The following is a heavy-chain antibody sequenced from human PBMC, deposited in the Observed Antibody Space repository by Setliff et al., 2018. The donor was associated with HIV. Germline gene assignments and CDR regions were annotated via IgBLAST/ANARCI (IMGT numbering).Heavy chain of an antibody. Sequence: GGSLRLSCAASGFTFSNAWMSWVRQAPGKGLEWVGRIKSKTDGGTTDYAAPVKGRFTISRDNAKKSLYLQMNSLRAEDTAVYYCARQDDYFDSSGYYLGYDGCDIWGQGTMVTGS. CDR2: IKSKTDGGTT. J-gene: IGHJ3*02. CDR3: ARQDDYFDSSGYYLGYDGCDI. V-gene: IGHV3-15*01. D-gene: IGHD3-22*01. CDR1: GFTFSNAW.